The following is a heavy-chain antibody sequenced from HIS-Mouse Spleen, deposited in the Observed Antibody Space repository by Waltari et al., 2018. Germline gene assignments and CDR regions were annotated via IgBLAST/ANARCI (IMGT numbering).Heavy chain of an antibody. V-gene: IGHV1-8*01. CDR3: ARVYYDFWSGYYY. CDR2: MNPNSGNT. CDR1: GSPFTSYD. Sequence: QVQLVQSGAEVKKPGASVKVSCKASGSPFTSYDINWVRPATGQGLEWMGWMNPNSGNTGYAQKFQGRVTMTRNTSISTAYMELSSLRSEDTAVYYCARVYYDFWSGYYYWGQGTLVTVSS. D-gene: IGHD3-3*01. J-gene: IGHJ4*02.